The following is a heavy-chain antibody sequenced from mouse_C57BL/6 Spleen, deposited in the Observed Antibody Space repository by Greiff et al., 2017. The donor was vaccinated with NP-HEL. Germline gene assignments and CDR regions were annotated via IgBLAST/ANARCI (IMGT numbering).Heavy chain of an antibody. CDR2: IDPSDSYT. V-gene: IGHV1-69*01. Sequence: VKLQESGAELVMPGASVKLSCKASGYTFTSYWMHWVKQRPGQGLEWIGEIDPSDSYTNYNQKFKGKSTLTVDKSSSTAYMQLSSLTSEDSAVYYCARGRASYAMDYWGQGTSVTVSS. CDR1: GYTFTSYW. D-gene: IGHD3-3*01. CDR3: ARGRASYAMDY. J-gene: IGHJ4*01.